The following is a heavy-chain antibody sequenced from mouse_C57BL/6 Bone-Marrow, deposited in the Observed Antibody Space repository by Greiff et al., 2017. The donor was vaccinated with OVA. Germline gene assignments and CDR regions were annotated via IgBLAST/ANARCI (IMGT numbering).Heavy chain of an antibody. CDR3: ARLDYYGSSPYWYFDV. CDR1: GFTFTDYY. CDR2: IRNKANGYTT. Sequence: EVQGVESGGGLVQPGGSLSLSCAASGFTFTDYYMSWVRQPPGKALEWLGFIRNKANGYTTEYSASVKGRFTISRDNSQSILYLQMNALRAEDSATYYCARLDYYGSSPYWYFDVWGTGTTVTVSS. J-gene: IGHJ1*03. V-gene: IGHV7-3*01. D-gene: IGHD1-1*01.